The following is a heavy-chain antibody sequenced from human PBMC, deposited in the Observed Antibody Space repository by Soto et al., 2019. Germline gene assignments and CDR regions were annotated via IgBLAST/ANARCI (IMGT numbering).Heavy chain of an antibody. J-gene: IGHJ4*02. V-gene: IGHV3-7*01. CDR2: IHGDGGKI. CDR3: ARDFYGGYTYGPGDY. D-gene: IGHD5-18*01. CDR1: GFMFSAYW. Sequence: GGSLRLSCAASGFMFSAYWMSWVRQAPGKGLEWVASIHGDGGKIYYVDSVKGRFTISRDNAKRSLYLQMNSLRAEDTAVYYCARDFYGGYTYGPGDYWGQGALVTVSS.